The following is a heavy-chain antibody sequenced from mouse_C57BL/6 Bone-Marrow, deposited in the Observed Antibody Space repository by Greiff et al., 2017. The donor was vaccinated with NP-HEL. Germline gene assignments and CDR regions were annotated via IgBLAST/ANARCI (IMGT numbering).Heavy chain of an antibody. V-gene: IGHV5-12*01. CDR2: ISNGGGST. J-gene: IGHJ1*03. CDR3: ARGGYYGSWYFDV. D-gene: IGHD1-1*01. Sequence: EVKVVESGGGLVQPGGSLKLSCAASGFTFSDYYMYWVRQTPEKRLEWVAYISNGGGSTYYPDTVKGRFTISRDNAKNTLYLQMSRLKSEDTAMYYCARGGYYGSWYFDVWGTGTTVTVSS. CDR1: GFTFSDYY.